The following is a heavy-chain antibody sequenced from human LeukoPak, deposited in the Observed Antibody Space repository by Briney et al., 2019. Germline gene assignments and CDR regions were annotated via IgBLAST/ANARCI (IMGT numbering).Heavy chain of an antibody. V-gene: IGHV3-30*04. CDR2: VSKDGNTK. D-gene: IGHD3-10*01. CDR3: ARGIQPPKYYGSGSDTFDI. Sequence: GGSLRLSCVASGFTFSTYAMHWVRAAPVKGMEWVAVVSKDGNTKYYADSVKGRFTISRDNSKNTVYLQMNSLRAEDTSVYYCARGIQPPKYYGSGSDTFDIWGQGTMVTVSS. CDR1: GFTFSTYA. J-gene: IGHJ3*02.